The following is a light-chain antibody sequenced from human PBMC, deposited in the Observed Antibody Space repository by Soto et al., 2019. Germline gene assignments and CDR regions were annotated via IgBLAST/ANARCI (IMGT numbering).Light chain of an antibody. V-gene: IGKV1-5*03. Sequence: DIQMTQSPSALSASIGDRVTITCRASQNINAWLAWYQQKPGKVPKLLIYKESNLESGVPSRFSGSGSGTEFTLTISSLKPDDFETYYCQQSYSTWTCGQGTKVDIK. CDR2: KES. CDR3: QQSYSTWT. J-gene: IGKJ1*01. CDR1: QNINAW.